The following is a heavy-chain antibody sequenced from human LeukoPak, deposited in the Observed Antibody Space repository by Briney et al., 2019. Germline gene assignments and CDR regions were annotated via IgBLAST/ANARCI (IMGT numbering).Heavy chain of an antibody. CDR1: GFTFSSYE. J-gene: IGHJ4*02. CDR3: ASARSGSYYNEDY. V-gene: IGHV3-48*03. CDR2: ISSSGSTI. Sequence: GGSLRLSCAASGFTFSSYEMNWVRQAPGKGLEWVSYISSSGSTIYYADSVKGRFTISRDNAKNSMNLQMNSLRDEDTAVYYCASARSGSYYNEDYWGQGTLVTVSS. D-gene: IGHD3-10*01.